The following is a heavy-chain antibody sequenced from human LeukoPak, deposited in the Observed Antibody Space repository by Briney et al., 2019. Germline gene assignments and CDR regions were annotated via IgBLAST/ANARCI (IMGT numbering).Heavy chain of an antibody. Sequence: GASVKVSCKASGYTFTRYYMHWVRQAPGQGLEWMGIINPSVGSASYSQKFQGRVTMTRDTSTSTVYMELSSLRSEDTAVYYCARVRDRGQLAYDAFDIWGQGTMVTVSS. V-gene: IGHV1-46*01. J-gene: IGHJ3*02. CDR3: ARVRDRGQLAYDAFDI. CDR2: INPSVGSA. CDR1: GYTFTRYY. D-gene: IGHD6-13*01.